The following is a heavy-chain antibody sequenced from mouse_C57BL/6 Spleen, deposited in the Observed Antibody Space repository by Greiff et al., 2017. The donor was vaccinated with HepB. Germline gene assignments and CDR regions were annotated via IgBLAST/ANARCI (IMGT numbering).Heavy chain of an antibody. V-gene: IGHV1-53*01. CDR1: GYTFTSYW. D-gene: IGHD2-4*01. CDR3: ARSDDYDRGFDY. CDR2: INPSNGGT. J-gene: IGHJ2*01. Sequence: VKLQQSGTELVKPGASVKLSCKASGYTFTSYWMHWVKQRPGQGLEWIGNINPSNGGTNYNEKFKSKATLPVDKSSSTAYMQLSSLTSEDSAVYYCARSDDYDRGFDYWGQGTTLTVSS.